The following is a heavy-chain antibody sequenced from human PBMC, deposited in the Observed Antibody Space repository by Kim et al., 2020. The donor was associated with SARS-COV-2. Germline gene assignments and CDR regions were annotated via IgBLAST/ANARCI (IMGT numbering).Heavy chain of an antibody. D-gene: IGHD3-16*01. CDR2: ISSSSSTI. CDR1: GFTFSSYS. CDR3: ARVGYDYVWGSETIDY. J-gene: IGHJ4*02. V-gene: IGHV3-48*02. Sequence: GGSLRLSCAASGFTFSSYSMNWVRQAPGKGLEWVSYISSSSSTIYYADSVKGRFSISRDNAKNSLYLQMNSLRDEDTAVYYCARVGYDYVWGSETIDYWGQGTLVTSPQ.